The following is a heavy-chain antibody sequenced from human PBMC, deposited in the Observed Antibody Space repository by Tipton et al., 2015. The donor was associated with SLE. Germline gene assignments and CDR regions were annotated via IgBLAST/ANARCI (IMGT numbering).Heavy chain of an antibody. V-gene: IGHV4-59*01. CDR3: ARHGSGRIGDFED. D-gene: IGHD3-10*01. CDR2: IYHSESS. J-gene: IGHJ4*02. Sequence: TLSLTCIVSGGSISNYYWSWIRQPPEKRLEWIGDIYHSESSNYNPSLQSRVTLSVDTSKNQFSLKLNSVTAADTAMYYCARHGSGRIGDFEDWGQGTLVTVSS. CDR1: GGSISNYY.